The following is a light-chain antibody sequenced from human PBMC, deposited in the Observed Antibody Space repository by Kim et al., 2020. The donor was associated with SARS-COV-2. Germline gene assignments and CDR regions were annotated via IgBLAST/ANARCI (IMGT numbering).Light chain of an antibody. CDR1: QSIRNW. CDR2: KAY. CDR3: QQYDSYPLT. J-gene: IGKJ4*01. Sequence: AVGDRVTITCRASQSIRNWLAWYQQKPGKAPKLLIYKAYTLESGVSSRFTGSGSGTEFTLTISSLQPDDFATYYCQQYDSYPLTFGGGTKVDIK. V-gene: IGKV1-5*03.